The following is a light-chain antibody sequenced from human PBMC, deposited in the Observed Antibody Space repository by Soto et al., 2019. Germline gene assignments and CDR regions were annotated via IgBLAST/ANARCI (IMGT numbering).Light chain of an antibody. CDR1: QSVSSN. CDR3: HQYNNWPYT. Sequence: EIVMTQSPATLSVSPGERATLSCRASQSVSSNLAWYQQKPGQAPRLLISGAYTRATDIPARFSGSGSGTEFTLTISSLQSEDFAVYYCHQYNNWPYTFGQGTKLEIK. J-gene: IGKJ2*01. V-gene: IGKV3-15*01. CDR2: GAY.